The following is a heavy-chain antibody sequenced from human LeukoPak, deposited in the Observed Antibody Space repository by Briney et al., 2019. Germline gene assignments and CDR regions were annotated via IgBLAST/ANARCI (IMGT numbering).Heavy chain of an antibody. CDR3: ARADYGDYGPDY. Sequence: PGGSLRLSWAASGFTFSSYEMNWFRQAPGKGLEWVSYISSSGSTIYYADSVKGRFTISRDNAKNSLYLQMNSLRAEDTAVYCCARADYGDYGPDYWGQGTLVTVSS. V-gene: IGHV3-48*03. CDR2: ISSSGSTI. D-gene: IGHD4-17*01. J-gene: IGHJ4*02. CDR1: GFTFSSYE.